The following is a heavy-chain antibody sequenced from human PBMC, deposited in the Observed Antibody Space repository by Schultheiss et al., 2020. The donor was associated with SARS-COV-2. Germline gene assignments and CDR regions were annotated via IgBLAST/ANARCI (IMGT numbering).Heavy chain of an antibody. D-gene: IGHD2-2*01. CDR3: VNGYCSSSSCYWVDFDY. V-gene: IGHV3-64D*06. J-gene: IGHJ4*02. CDR1: GFTFSSYD. CDR2: ISTNGGNT. Sequence: GESLKISCSASGFTFSSYDMHWVRQAPGKGLEYVSAISTNGGNTYYADSVKGRFTISRDNSKNTLYLQMSSLRPEDTAVYYCVNGYCSSSSCYWVDFDYWGQGTLVTVSS.